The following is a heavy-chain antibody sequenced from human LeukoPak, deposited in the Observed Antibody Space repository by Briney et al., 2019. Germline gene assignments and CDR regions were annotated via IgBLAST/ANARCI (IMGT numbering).Heavy chain of an antibody. Sequence: SVKVSCKASGDTVSSYVISWVRQAPVQGLEWMGGILPIFGIAIYAQKFQGRVTVTADEPTSTAYMELSSLRSEDTAVYYCARAEDQGRYFDWLPGFASWGQGTLVTVSS. V-gene: IGHV1-69*13. CDR1: GDTVSSYV. J-gene: IGHJ5*01. CDR3: ARAEDQGRYFDWLPGFAS. CDR2: ILPIFGIA. D-gene: IGHD3-9*01.